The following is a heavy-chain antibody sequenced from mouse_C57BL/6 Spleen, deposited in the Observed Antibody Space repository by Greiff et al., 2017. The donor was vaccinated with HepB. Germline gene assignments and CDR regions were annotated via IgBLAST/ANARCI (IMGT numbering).Heavy chain of an antibody. CDR2: IYPGSGST. V-gene: IGHV1-55*01. CDR3: ARRWLYPCPWFAY. CDR1: GYTFTSYW. J-gene: IGHJ3*01. Sequence: VQLQQSGAELVKPGASVKMSCKASGYTFTSYWITWVKQRPGQGLEWIGDIYPGSGSTNYNEKFKSKATLTVDTSSSTTYMQLSSLTSEDSAVYYCARRWLYPCPWFAYWGQGTLVTVSA. D-gene: IGHD2-3*01.